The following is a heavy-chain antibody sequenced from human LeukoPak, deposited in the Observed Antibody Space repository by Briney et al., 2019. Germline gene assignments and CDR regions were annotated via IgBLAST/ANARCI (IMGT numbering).Heavy chain of an antibody. D-gene: IGHD3-9*01. CDR3: AGTYYDILTGPQNWLDP. J-gene: IGHJ5*02. CDR1: GFTFSSYG. V-gene: IGHV3-30*02. Sequence: PGGSLRLSRAASGFTFSSYGMHWVRQAPGKGLEWVAFIRYDGSNKYYADSVKGRFTMSRDNSKNTLYLQMNSLRAEDTGVYYCAGTYYDILTGPQNWLDPWGQGTLVTVSS. CDR2: IRYDGSNK.